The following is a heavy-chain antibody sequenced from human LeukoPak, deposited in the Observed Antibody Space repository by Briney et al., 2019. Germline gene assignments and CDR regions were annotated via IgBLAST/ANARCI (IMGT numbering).Heavy chain of an antibody. CDR2: ISAYNGNT. CDR1: GYTFTSYG. CDR3: ARSPDILTGENFDY. V-gene: IGHV1-18*01. J-gene: IGHJ4*02. Sequence: GASVKVSCKASGYTFTSYGISWVRQAPGQGLEWMGWISAYNGNTNYAQKLQGRVTMTRDTSINTAYMELSRLRSDDTAVYYCARSPDILTGENFDYWGQGTLVTVSS. D-gene: IGHD3-9*01.